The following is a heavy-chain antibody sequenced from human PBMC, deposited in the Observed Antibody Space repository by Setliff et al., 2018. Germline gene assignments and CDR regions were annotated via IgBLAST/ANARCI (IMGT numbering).Heavy chain of an antibody. CDR2: ITGSGTTT. J-gene: IGHJ6*02. CDR3: ANAYNYGYAHYYYGMDV. Sequence: PGGSLRLSCAASGFTFSNYAMSWVRQAPGKGLEWVSVITGSGTTTYYADSVKGRFTSSRDNSKNTVYLQMNSLRAEDTSIYYCANAYNYGYAHYYYGMDVWGQGTTVTVSS. CDR1: GFTFSNYA. D-gene: IGHD5-18*01. V-gene: IGHV3-23*01.